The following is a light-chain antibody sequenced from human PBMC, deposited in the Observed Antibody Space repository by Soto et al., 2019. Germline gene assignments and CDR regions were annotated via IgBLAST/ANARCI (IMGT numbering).Light chain of an antibody. V-gene: IGKV3-15*01. CDR3: QQYNNWPPEYT. CDR1: QSVSSR. CDR2: DAS. Sequence: EIVMTQSPATLSVSPGERATLSCRASQSVSSRLAWYQQKPGQSPRLLIYDASTRATGIPARFSGSWSGTEFTLTISSLQSEDFAVYYCQQYNNWPPEYTFGQGTKLEIK. J-gene: IGKJ2*01.